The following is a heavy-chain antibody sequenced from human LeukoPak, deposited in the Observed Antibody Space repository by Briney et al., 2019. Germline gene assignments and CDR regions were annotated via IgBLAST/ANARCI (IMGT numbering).Heavy chain of an antibody. D-gene: IGHD3-3*01. CDR2: IYYSGST. J-gene: IGHJ5*02. Sequence: PSETLSLTCTVSGASISTYYWSWIRQPPGKGLEWIGYIYYSGSTNYNPSLKSRVTISVDTSKNQFSLKLYSVTAADTAVHYCAAIGDFWSFDPWGQGTLVTVSS. V-gene: IGHV4-59*01. CDR1: GASISTYY. CDR3: AAIGDFWSFDP.